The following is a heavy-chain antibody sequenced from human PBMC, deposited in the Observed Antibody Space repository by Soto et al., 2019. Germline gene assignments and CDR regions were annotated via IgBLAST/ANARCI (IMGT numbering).Heavy chain of an antibody. CDR3: ASGHDAYKVRY. J-gene: IGHJ4*02. D-gene: IGHD1-1*01. Sequence: QVQLQESGPGLVKPSQTLSLTCTVSGGSISSGGTGSYWTWIRRLPGKGLEWIGYIYYTGNTYYSPSLKRRPTISNDSSENQFSLKLTSVTAADTAVYFCASGHDAYKVRYWGQRTLVTVSS. CDR1: GGSISSGGTGSY. CDR2: IYYTGNT. V-gene: IGHV4-31*03.